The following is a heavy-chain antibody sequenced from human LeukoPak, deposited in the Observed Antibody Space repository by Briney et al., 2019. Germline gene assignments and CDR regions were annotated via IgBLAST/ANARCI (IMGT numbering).Heavy chain of an antibody. D-gene: IGHD2-21*02. CDR3: ATELAYCGGDCYSGFDY. Sequence: SVKVSCKASGGTLSSYAISWVRRAPGQGLEGLGGIIPIFGTADYALTPQGRVAITSDESPSTAYIALSRPRSEATAVPYCATELAYCGGDCYSGFDYWGQGTLVTVSS. J-gene: IGHJ4*01. V-gene: IGHV1-69*01. CDR2: IIPIFGTA. CDR1: GGTLSSYA.